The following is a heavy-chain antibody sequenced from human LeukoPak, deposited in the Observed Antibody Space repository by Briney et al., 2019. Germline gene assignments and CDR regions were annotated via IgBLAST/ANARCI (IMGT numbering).Heavy chain of an antibody. Sequence: GGSLRPSCAASGFTFSTYWMSWVRQAPGKGLEWVANIKQDGSEKYYVDSVKGRFTISRDNARNSLYLQMNSLRAEDTAVYYCARDHCGGDWLCPDSWFDPWGQGTLVTVSS. J-gene: IGHJ5*02. CDR3: ARDHCGGDWLCPDSWFDP. CDR2: IKQDGSEK. CDR1: GFTFSTYW. D-gene: IGHD2-21*01. V-gene: IGHV3-7*01.